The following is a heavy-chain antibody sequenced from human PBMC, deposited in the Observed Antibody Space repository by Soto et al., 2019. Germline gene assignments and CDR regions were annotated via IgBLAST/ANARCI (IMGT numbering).Heavy chain of an antibody. D-gene: IGHD1-26*01. V-gene: IGHV1-69*08. CDR3: AREPEPEPYFDY. Sequence: QVQLVQSGAEVKKPGSSVKVSCKASGGTFSSYTISWVRQAPGQGLEWMGRIIPILGIANYAQKFQGRVTITADKSTSTAYMEQSSLSSEDTAVYYCAREPEPEPYFDYWGQGTLVTVSS. J-gene: IGHJ4*02. CDR1: GGTFSSYT. CDR2: IIPILGIA.